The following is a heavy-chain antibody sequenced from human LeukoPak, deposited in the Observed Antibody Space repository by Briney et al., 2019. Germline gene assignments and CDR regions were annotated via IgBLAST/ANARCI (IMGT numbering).Heavy chain of an antibody. J-gene: IGHJ4*02. D-gene: IGHD5-18*01. CDR1: GVSISSYY. Sequence: SETLSLTCTVSGVSISSYYWSWIRQPPGKGLEWIGYIYYSGSTNYNPSLKSRVTISVDASKNQFSLKLSSVTAADTAVYYCARGGGYSYGQYYFDYWGQGTLVTVSS. CDR3: ARGGGYSYGQYYFDY. CDR2: IYYSGST. V-gene: IGHV4-59*01.